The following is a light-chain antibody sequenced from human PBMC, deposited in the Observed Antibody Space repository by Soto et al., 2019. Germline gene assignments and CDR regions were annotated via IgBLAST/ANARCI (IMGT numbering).Light chain of an antibody. Sequence: DIQMTQSPSSVSASVGDRVTITCRASQDIDSRLAWYQQRPGNAPNLLLNSTSTLQSGVPSRFSGSGDGTDFTLTISSLHPEDFATYYCQQASGFPLTFGGGTKVDIK. J-gene: IGKJ4*01. V-gene: IGKV1-12*01. CDR3: QQASGFPLT. CDR2: STS. CDR1: QDIDSR.